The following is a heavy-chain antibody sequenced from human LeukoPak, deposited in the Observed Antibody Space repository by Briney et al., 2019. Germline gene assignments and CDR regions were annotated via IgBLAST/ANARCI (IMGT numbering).Heavy chain of an antibody. Sequence: TTSETLSLTCTASGGSISLYYWSWIRQPPGKGLEWIGYFYDTRSPKYNPSLERRVTISVDMSRNQFSLNLTSVTAADTAVYYCARGRGSLTYWGQGTLATVSS. J-gene: IGHJ4*02. CDR3: ARGRGSLTY. V-gene: IGHV4-59*01. CDR1: GGSISLYY. D-gene: IGHD3-10*01. CDR2: FYDTRSP.